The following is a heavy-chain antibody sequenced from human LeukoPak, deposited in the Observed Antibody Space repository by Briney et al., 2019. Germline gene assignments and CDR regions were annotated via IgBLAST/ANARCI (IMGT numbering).Heavy chain of an antibody. D-gene: IGHD6-13*01. CDR2: INPNSGGT. Sequence: GASVKVSCKASGYTFTGYYMHWVRQAPGQGLEWMGWINPNSGGTNYAQKLQGRVTMTRDTSISTAYMELSRLRSDDTAVYYCARGASRYSSSWYYYYYMDVWGKGTTVTVSS. CDR1: GYTFTGYY. V-gene: IGHV1-2*02. CDR3: ARGASRYSSSWYYYYYMDV. J-gene: IGHJ6*03.